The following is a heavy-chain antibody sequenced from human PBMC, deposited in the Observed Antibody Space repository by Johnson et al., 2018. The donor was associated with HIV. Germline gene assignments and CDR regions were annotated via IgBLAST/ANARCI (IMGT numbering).Heavy chain of an antibody. D-gene: IGHD6-19*01. Sequence: QVQLVESGGGVVQPGRSLRLSCAASGFTFSSYAMHWVRQAPGKGLEWVAVISYDGSSKFYPNSLKGRFSISRDNSKNTLYLQMNSLRAEDTAVYYCAREVRKAVAGNFDIWGQGTMVTVSS. V-gene: IGHV3-30*14. CDR1: GFTFSSYA. CDR2: ISYDGSSK. CDR3: AREVRKAVAGNFDI. J-gene: IGHJ3*02.